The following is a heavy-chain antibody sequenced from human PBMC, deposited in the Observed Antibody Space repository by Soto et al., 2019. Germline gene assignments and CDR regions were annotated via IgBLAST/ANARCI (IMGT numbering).Heavy chain of an antibody. CDR2: IYYTGST. CDR1: GGSISSRNWY. J-gene: IGHJ3*02. D-gene: IGHD3-10*01. Sequence: SETLSLTCTVSGGSISSRNWYWGWIRQPPGKGLEWIGSIYYTGSTYYNPSLKSRVTISVDTSKNQFSLKLTSVTAADTAVYYCAINRWFGDFNGKSLYGFDNWGQGTMVTVSS. V-gene: IGHV4-39*01. CDR3: AINRWFGDFNGKSLYGFDN.